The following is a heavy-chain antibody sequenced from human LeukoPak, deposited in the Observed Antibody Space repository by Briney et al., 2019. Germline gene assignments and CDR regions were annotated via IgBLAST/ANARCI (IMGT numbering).Heavy chain of an antibody. J-gene: IGHJ4*02. CDR3: ARPSHSYGERPGY. CDR1: GFTFSSYS. CDR2: ISSSSSYI. D-gene: IGHD5-18*01. Sequence: GGSLRLSCAASGFTFSSYSMNWVRQAPGKGLEWVSSISSSSSYIYYADSVKGRFTISRDNAKNSLYLQMNSLRAEDTAVYYCARPSHSYGERPGYWGQGTLVTVSS. V-gene: IGHV3-21*01.